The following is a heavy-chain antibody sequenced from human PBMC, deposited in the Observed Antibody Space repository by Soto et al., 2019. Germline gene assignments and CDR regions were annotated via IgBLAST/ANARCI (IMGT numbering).Heavy chain of an antibody. J-gene: IGHJ5*02. Sequence: SETLSLTCTVSGGSISDDTYYWGWIRQPPGKGLEWIGSIYYSGTSSYNPSLKSRVTMSVDTSKKQLSLRLSSVTAADTAVYYLGRLPCSSPDCDPLDPWGQGTLVTVSS. CDR3: GRLPCSSPDCDPLDP. CDR1: GGSISDDTYY. V-gene: IGHV4-39*01. CDR2: IYYSGTS. D-gene: IGHD2-2*01.